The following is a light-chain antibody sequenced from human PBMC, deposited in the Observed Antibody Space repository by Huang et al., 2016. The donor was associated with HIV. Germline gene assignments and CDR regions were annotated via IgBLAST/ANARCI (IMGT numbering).Light chain of an antibody. V-gene: IGKV3-20*01. CDR1: QSISSSS. CDR2: DAS. CDR3: QQYDSPPFT. J-gene: IGKJ3*01. Sequence: EIVLTQSPGTLFVSAGERATLPCRTSQSISSSSLAWYLQKPSQAPTLHIQDASTRETDIPDRFSGSGSGTDFTLTISRLEPEDFAVYYCQQYDSPPFTFGPGTKVDIK.